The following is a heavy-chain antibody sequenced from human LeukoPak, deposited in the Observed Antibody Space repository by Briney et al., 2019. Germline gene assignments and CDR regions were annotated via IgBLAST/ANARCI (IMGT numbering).Heavy chain of an antibody. D-gene: IGHD3-22*01. V-gene: IGHV3-43*01. CDR3: VKDLSYETSGSFFDY. Sequence: GGSLRLSCAASGFTFEDYTMXXXXXXPXXXXXXXXXISWDGTTYYTDSVKGRFXXXXDSSKDSLYLQMDALRSEDTAFYYCVKDLSYETSGSFFDYWGQGTLVTVS. J-gene: IGHJ4*02. CDR2: ISWDGTT. CDR1: GFTFEDYT.